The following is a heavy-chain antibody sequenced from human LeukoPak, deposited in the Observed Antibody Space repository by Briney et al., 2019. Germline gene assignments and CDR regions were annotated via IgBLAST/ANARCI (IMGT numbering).Heavy chain of an antibody. V-gene: IGHV1-2*02. CDR2: INPNSGGT. CDR1: GYTFTGYY. Sequence: ASVKVSCEASGYTFTGYYMHWVRQAPGQGLEWMGWINPNSGGTNYAQKFQGRVTMTRDTSISTAYMELSSLRSEDTAVYYCARAYDQTGEGFDYWGQGTLVTVSS. CDR3: ARAYDQTGEGFDY. J-gene: IGHJ4*02. D-gene: IGHD3-22*01.